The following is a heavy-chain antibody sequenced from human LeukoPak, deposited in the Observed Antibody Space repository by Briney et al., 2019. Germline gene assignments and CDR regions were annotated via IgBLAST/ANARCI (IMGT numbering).Heavy chain of an antibody. D-gene: IGHD2-2*01. CDR2: FDPEDGET. Sequence: ASVKVSCKVSGYTLTELSMHWVRQAPGKGLEWMGGFDPEDGETIYAQKFQGRVTMTEDTSTDTAYMELSSLRSEDTAAYYCATDRPYCSSTSCYRRAFDIWGQGTMVTVSS. J-gene: IGHJ3*02. CDR1: GYTLTELS. CDR3: ATDRPYCSSTSCYRRAFDI. V-gene: IGHV1-24*01.